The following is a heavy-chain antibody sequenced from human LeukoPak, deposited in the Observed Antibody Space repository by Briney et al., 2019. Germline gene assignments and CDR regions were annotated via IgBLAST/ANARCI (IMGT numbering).Heavy chain of an antibody. J-gene: IGHJ3*02. CDR2: IYTSGST. CDR3: ARAYYDFWSGYFQSLDAFDI. V-gene: IGHV4-4*07. D-gene: IGHD3-3*01. Sequence: PSETLSLTCTVSGGSTSSYYWSWIRQPAGKGLEWIGRIYTSGSTNYNPSLKSRVTMSVDTSRNQFSLKLSSVTAADTAVYYCARAYYDFWSGYFQSLDAFDIWGQGTMVTVSS. CDR1: GGSTSSYY.